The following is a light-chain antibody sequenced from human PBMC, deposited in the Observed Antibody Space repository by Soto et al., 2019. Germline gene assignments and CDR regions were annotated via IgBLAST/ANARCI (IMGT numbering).Light chain of an antibody. J-gene: IGLJ1*01. CDR3: AAWDDSLIGYV. CDR2: RDS. Sequence: QSVLTQPPSASGTPGQRVTISCSGSSSNIGSHTVNWYQHLPGTAPKLVICRDSQRPSGVPDRFSGPKSGTSASLAISGLQSEDEAEYYCAAWDDSLIGYVFGTGTKVTVL. V-gene: IGLV1-44*01. CDR1: SSNIGSHT.